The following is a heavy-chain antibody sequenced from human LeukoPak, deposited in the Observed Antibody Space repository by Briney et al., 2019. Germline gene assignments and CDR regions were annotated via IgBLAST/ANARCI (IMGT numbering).Heavy chain of an antibody. J-gene: IGHJ4*02. CDR1: GGSIGSHY. D-gene: IGHD1-26*01. CDR2: VYYSGST. V-gene: IGHV4-59*11. CDR3: ARTSGTYLTFDY. Sequence: SETLSRTCTVSGGSIGSHYWSWIRQPPGRGLEWIGYVYYSGSTSYIPSLKSRVTISVDTSKNQFSLNLSSVTAADTAVYYCARTSGTYLTFDYWGQGTLVTVSS.